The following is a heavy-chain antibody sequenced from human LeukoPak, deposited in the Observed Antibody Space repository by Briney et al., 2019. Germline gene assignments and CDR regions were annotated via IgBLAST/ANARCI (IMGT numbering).Heavy chain of an antibody. Sequence: GGSLRLSCAASGFTLSSYEMNWVRQAPGKGLEWVSYIGGSGRTIHYADSVKGRFTVSRDNAKNSLYLQMNSLRAEDTAVYYCARDMGYCSGGSCYGRRYFDYWGQGTLVTVSS. CDR2: IGGSGRTI. D-gene: IGHD2-15*01. J-gene: IGHJ4*02. V-gene: IGHV3-48*03. CDR3: ARDMGYCSGGSCYGRRYFDY. CDR1: GFTLSSYE.